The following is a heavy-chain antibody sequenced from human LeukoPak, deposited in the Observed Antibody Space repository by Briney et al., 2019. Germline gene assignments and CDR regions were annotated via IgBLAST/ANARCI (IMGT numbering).Heavy chain of an antibody. CDR3: ASRYGDSGSPFDY. Sequence: GGSLRLSCAASGFTFSSYAMSWVRQAPGKGLEWVSAISGSGGSTYYADSVKGRFTISRDNSKNTLYLQMNSLRAEDTAVYYCASRYGDSGSPFDYWGQGTLVTVSS. V-gene: IGHV3-23*01. CDR1: GFTFSSYA. D-gene: IGHD4-17*01. J-gene: IGHJ4*02. CDR2: ISGSGGST.